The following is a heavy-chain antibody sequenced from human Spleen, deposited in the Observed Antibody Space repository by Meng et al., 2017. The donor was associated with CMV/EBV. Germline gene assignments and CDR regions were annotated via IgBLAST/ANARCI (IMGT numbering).Heavy chain of an antibody. D-gene: IGHD6-19*01. Sequence: GYPINAYYIPCVRQATGPGPWWVGGILPKNGSTIYSLNFQDLVTMTRDTSISTAYMALTSLRADDTAIYYCAIDRVQWLVSHPFDPWGQVTLVTVSS. CDR1: GYPINAYY. J-gene: IGHJ5*02. CDR2: ILPKNGST. V-gene: IGHV1-2*02. CDR3: AIDRVQWLVSHPFDP.